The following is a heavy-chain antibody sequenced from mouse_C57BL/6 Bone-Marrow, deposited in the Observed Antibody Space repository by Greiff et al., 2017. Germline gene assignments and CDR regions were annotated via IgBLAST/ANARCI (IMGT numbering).Heavy chain of an antibody. V-gene: IGHV1-69*01. Sequence: VQLQQPGAELVMPGASVKLSCKASGYSFTSYWMHWVKQRPGQGLEWIGEIDPSDSNTNYNQKFKGKSTLTVDKSSSTAYMQLSSLTSEDSAVYYCAGEGDWDVGGYWGQGTTLTVSS. D-gene: IGHD4-1*01. CDR2: IDPSDSNT. J-gene: IGHJ2*01. CDR1: GYSFTSYW. CDR3: AGEGDWDVGGY.